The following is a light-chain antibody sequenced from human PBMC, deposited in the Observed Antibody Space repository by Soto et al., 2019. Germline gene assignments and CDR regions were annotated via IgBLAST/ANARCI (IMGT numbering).Light chain of an antibody. V-gene: IGKV3-20*01. Sequence: EIVLTQSPGTLSLSPGERATLSCRASQSDISSQLAWYQQKPGQAPRLLIYAASSRATGIPDRFSGSGSGTDFTLTISRLEPEDFAVYYCQHYGSSPLSFGGGTKVEIK. J-gene: IGKJ4*01. CDR2: AAS. CDR1: QSDISSQ. CDR3: QHYGSSPLS.